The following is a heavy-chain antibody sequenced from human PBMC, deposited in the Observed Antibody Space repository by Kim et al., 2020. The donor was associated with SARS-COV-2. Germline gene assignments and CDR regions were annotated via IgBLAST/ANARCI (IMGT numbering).Heavy chain of an antibody. CDR1: GGSISSGSDY. Sequence: SETLSLTCTFSGGSISSGSDYWGWIRQPPGKGLEWIGSIFYTGGTYYNPSLKSRVTISVDTSKNQYSLKVSSLTAADTAVYYCSRADTRYYYYAMDVWG. D-gene: IGHD5-18*01. V-gene: IGHV4-39*07. J-gene: IGHJ6*02. CDR3: SRADTRYYYYAMDV. CDR2: IFYTGGT.